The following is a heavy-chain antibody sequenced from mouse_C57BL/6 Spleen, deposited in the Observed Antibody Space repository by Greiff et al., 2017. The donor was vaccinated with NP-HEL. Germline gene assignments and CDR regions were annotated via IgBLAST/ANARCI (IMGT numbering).Heavy chain of an antibody. Sequence: QVHVKQSGPELVKPGASVKLSCKASGYTFTSYDINWVKQRPGQGLEWIGWIYPRDGSTKYNEKFKGKATLTVDTSSSTAYMELHSLTSEDSAVYFCAGDYDEGFAYWGQGTLVTVSA. CDR1: GYTFTSYD. V-gene: IGHV1-85*01. D-gene: IGHD2-4*01. J-gene: IGHJ3*01. CDR2: IYPRDGST. CDR3: AGDYDEGFAY.